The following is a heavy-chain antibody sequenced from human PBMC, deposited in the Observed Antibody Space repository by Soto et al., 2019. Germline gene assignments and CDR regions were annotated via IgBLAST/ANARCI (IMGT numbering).Heavy chain of an antibody. V-gene: IGHV4-39*01. J-gene: IGHJ4*02. CDR1: GCSIISSSYY. D-gene: IGHD1-26*01. Sequence: PSETLSLTCTVSGCSIISSSYYWGWIRQPPRKGLEWIGSICYSGSTYYNPSLKSRVTISVDTSKNQFSLKLSSVTAADTAVYYCVRHRLLTPPVYWGQGTPVTVSS. CDR2: ICYSGST. CDR3: VRHRLLTPPVY.